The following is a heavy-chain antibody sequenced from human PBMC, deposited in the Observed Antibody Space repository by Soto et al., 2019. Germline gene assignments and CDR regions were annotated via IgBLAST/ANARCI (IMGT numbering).Heavy chain of an antibody. CDR3: AKMSYYDFWSGLPRYYFDY. D-gene: IGHD3-3*01. V-gene: IGHV3-30*18. J-gene: IGHJ4*02. CDR1: GFNVSSYV. Sequence: PGGSLRLSCAASGFNVSSYVMHWVRQAPGKGLEWVAVISYDGSNKYYADSVNGRFTISRDNSKNTLYLQMNSLRAEDTAVYYCAKMSYYDFWSGLPRYYFDYWGQGTLVTVSS. CDR2: ISYDGSNK.